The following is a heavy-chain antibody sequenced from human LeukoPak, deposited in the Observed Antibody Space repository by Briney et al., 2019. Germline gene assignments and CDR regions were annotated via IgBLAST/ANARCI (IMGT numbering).Heavy chain of an antibody. V-gene: IGHV1-8*01. CDR3: ARELSIVVLGDYYYGMDV. D-gene: IGHD3-22*01. CDR2: MNPTSGNT. Sequence: ASVKVSCKASGYTFTTYDINWVRQATGQGLEWMGYMNPTSGNTVYAQKFQGRVTMTRDTSTSTVYMELSSLRSEDTAVYYCARELSIVVLGDYYYGMDVWGQGTTVTVSS. J-gene: IGHJ6*02. CDR1: GYTFTTYD.